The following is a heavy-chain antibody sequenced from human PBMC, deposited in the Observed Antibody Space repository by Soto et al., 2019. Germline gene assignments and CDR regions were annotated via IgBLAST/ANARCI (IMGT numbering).Heavy chain of an antibody. V-gene: IGHV1-2*04. CDR3: ARSGYDYIWGSYRGASSAY. CDR1: GYTFTGYY. J-gene: IGHJ4*02. D-gene: IGHD3-16*02. Sequence: QVQLVQSGAEVKKPGASVKVSCKASGYTFTGYYMHWVRQAPGQGLEWMGWINPNRGGTNYARKFQGWVTMNRDTSISTSYMELSRLRSDDTAVYYCARSGYDYIWGSYRGASSAYWGQGTLVTVSS. CDR2: INPNRGGT.